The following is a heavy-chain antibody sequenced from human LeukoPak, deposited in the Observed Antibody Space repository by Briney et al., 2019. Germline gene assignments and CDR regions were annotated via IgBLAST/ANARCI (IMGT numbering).Heavy chain of an antibody. V-gene: IGHV4-39*07. CDR3: ARVYYDSSGYYALYYFDY. D-gene: IGHD3-22*01. Sequence: SETLSLTCTVSGGSISSSSYYWGWIRQPPGKGLEWIGSIYYSGSTNYNPSLKSRVTISVDTSKNQFSLKLSSVTAADTAVYYCARVYYDSSGYYALYYFDYWGQGTLVTVSS. J-gene: IGHJ4*02. CDR1: GGSISSSSYY. CDR2: IYYSGST.